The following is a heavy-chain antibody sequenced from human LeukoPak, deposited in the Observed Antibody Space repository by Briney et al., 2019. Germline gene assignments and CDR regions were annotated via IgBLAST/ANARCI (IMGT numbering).Heavy chain of an antibody. CDR3: ARIGRDMGGTIDY. CDR2: ISGDSDNT. V-gene: IGHV1-18*01. Sequence: ASVKVSCKASGGTFSSYAISWVRQAPGQGLEWMGWISGDSDNTKYSQKLQGRVTMTIDTSTSTAYMELRSLRSDDTAVYYCARIGRDMGGTIDYWGQGTLVTVSS. D-gene: IGHD1-7*01. J-gene: IGHJ4*02. CDR1: GGTFSSYA.